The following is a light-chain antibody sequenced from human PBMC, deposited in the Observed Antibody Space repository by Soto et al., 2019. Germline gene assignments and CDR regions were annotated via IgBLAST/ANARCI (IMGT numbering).Light chain of an antibody. Sequence: QSALTQPRSVSGSPGQSVTISCTGPSSDVGGYNYVSWYQHHPGKAPKLLIYDVTKRPSGVPDRFSGSKSGNTASLTISGLQADDEAEYYCCSYAGSRYVFGIGTKLTGL. CDR1: SSDVGGYNY. V-gene: IGLV2-11*01. CDR2: DVT. J-gene: IGLJ1*01. CDR3: CSYAGSRYV.